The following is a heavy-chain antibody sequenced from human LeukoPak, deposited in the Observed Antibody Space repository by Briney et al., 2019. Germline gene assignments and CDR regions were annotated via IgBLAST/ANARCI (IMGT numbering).Heavy chain of an antibody. CDR3: AKGMYCTGGSCYLPFDY. D-gene: IGHD2-15*01. CDR2: ISSAGSST. J-gene: IGHJ4*02. V-gene: IGHV3-74*01. Sequence: PGGSLRLSCAASGFTFSSYWMHWVRQAPGKGLVWVSRISSAGSSTSYADSVKGRFTISRDNAKNTLYLQMNSLRAEDTAVYYCAKGMYCTGGSCYLPFDYWGEGTLVTVSS. CDR1: GFTFSSYW.